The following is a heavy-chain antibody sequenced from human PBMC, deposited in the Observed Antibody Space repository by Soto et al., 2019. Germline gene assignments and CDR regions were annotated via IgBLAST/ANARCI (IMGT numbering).Heavy chain of an antibody. CDR1: GYTFTTYG. CDR3: ASEPIYYNDGSGDDPLGY. D-gene: IGHD3-22*01. J-gene: IGHJ4*01. Sequence: ASVKVSCKASGYTFTTYGFSWGRQAPGQGLECVGWISAYNGNTHYSQKFQGRVTMTTDTSTSTAYMELRSLTSGDTAVYYCASEPIYYNDGSGDDPLGYWG. V-gene: IGHV1-18*04. CDR2: ISAYNGNT.